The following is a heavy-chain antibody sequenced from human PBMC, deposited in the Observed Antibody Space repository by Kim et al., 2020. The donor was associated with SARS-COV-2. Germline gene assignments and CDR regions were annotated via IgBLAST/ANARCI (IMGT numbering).Heavy chain of an antibody. CDR3: ARDFTYYDFWSGYYRIDAFDI. CDR2: IYYSGST. D-gene: IGHD3-3*01. V-gene: IGHV4-39*02. Sequence: SETLSLTCTVSGGSISSSSYYWGWIRQPPGKGLEWIGSIYYSGSTYYNPSLKSRVTISVDTSKNQFSLKLSSVTAADTAVYYCARDFTYYDFWSGYYRIDAFDIWGQGTMVTVSS. J-gene: IGHJ3*02. CDR1: GGSISSSSYY.